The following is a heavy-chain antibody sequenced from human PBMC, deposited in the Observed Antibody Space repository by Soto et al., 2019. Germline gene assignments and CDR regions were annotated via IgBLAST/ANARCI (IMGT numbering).Heavy chain of an antibody. V-gene: IGHV4-4*07. J-gene: IGHJ4*02. Sequence: SETLSLTCNVSGRSMISYYWSWIRQPAGKGLEWIGRIYTGGNTNYNPSLKSRVTMSVDTSKSQFSLSLTSVTAADTAVYYCAREGDDRHFFFDSWGQGTLVTV. D-gene: IGHD3-3*02. CDR1: GRSMISYY. CDR2: IYTGGNT. CDR3: AREGDDRHFFFDS.